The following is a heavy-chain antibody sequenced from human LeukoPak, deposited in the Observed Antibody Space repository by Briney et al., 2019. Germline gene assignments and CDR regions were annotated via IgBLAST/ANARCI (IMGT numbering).Heavy chain of an antibody. CDR2: MSPNSGNT. V-gene: IGHV1-8*03. Sequence: ASVKVSCKASGYTFTSYDINWVRQATGQGLEGMGWMSPNSGNTGYAQKFQGRVTITRNTSISTAFMELSSLRSEDTAVYYCARGPVVIRTSYYFDYWGQGTLVTVSS. D-gene: IGHD3-9*01. CDR1: GYTFTSYD. CDR3: ARGPVVIRTSYYFDY. J-gene: IGHJ4*02.